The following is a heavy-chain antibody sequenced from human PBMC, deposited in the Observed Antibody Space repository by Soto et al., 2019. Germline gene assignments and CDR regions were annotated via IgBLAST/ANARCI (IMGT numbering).Heavy chain of an antibody. CDR1: GITFSSFSGYA. Sequence: GGSLRLSCAASGITFSSFSGYAMSWVRQAPGKGLEWVSAISASGGSTYYADSVKGRFTISRDNSKNTLYLQMNSLRAQDTAIYYCAKPSFGSGSPDYRGQGTMVTVSS. J-gene: IGHJ4*02. D-gene: IGHD3-10*01. CDR2: ISASGGST. CDR3: AKPSFGSGSPDY. V-gene: IGHV3-23*01.